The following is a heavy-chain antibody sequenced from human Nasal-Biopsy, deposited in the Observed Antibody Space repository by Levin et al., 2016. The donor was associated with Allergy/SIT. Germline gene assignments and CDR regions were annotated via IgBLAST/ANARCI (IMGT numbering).Heavy chain of an antibody. CDR3: ARDVEFYANLGGGDYMDV. V-gene: IGHV3-30*09. J-gene: IGHJ6*03. CDR1: GFKFTNYG. D-gene: IGHD2-2*01. CDR2: LSFDRRAK. Sequence: GESLKISCVASGFKFTNYGLHWVRQAPGKGLEWISFLSFDRRAKIYYADSVKGRFVVSRDNYRSSMYLQMNSLRIEDTGLYFCARDVEFYANLGGGDYMDVWGKGTTVTVSS.